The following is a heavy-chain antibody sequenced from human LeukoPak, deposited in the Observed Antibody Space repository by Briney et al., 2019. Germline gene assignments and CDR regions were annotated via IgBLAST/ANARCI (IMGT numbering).Heavy chain of an antibody. CDR3: ASSEYSSSSDAFDI. CDR1: GDSVSSNSAA. CDR2: TYYRSKWYN. V-gene: IGHV6-1*01. J-gene: IGHJ3*02. Sequence: SQTLSLTCAISGDSVSSNSAAWNWIRQSPSRGLEWLGRTYYRSKWYNDYAVSVKSRITINPDTSKNQFSLQLNSVTPEDTAVYYRASSEYSSSSDAFDIWGQGTMVTVSS. D-gene: IGHD6-6*01.